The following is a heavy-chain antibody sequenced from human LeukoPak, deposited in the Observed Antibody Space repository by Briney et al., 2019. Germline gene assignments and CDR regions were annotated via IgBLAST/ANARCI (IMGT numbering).Heavy chain of an antibody. J-gene: IGHJ5*01. CDR3: AREMYSSGWYADS. CDR1: GGSISSYY. Sequence: SETLSLTCTVSGGSISSYYWSWIRQPPGKGLEWIGYIYYSGSTNYNPSLKSRVTISVDTSKNQFSLKLSPVTAADTAVYYCAREMYSSGWYADSWGQGTLVTVSS. D-gene: IGHD6-19*01. V-gene: IGHV4-59*01. CDR2: IYYSGST.